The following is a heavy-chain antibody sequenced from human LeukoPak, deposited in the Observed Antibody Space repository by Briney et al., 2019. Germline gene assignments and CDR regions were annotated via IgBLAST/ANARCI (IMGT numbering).Heavy chain of an antibody. V-gene: IGHV4-39*02. J-gene: IGHJ3*02. D-gene: IGHD5-12*01. CDR3: ARDMGYSGYDYPDDAFDI. CDR1: GGSISSSSYY. CDR2: IYYSGST. Sequence: ETLSLTCTVSGGSISSSSYYWGSIRQPPGKGLEWIGGIYYSGSTYYNPSLKSRVTISVDTSKNQFSLKLSSVTAADTAVYYCARDMGYSGYDYPDDAFDIWGQGTMVTVSS.